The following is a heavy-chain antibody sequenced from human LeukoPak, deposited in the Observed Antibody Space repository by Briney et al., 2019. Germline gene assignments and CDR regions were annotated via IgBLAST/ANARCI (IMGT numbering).Heavy chain of an antibody. D-gene: IGHD1-7*01. J-gene: IGHJ3*02. Sequence: SQTLSLTCTVSGDSISSGDYYWSWIRQPPGKGLEWIGYIYHSGSTYYNPSLKSRVTISVDRSKNQFSLKLSSVTAADTAVYYCARDLVPTGTTTGGAFDIWGQGTMVTVSS. CDR1: GDSISSGDYY. V-gene: IGHV4-30-2*01. CDR2: IYHSGST. CDR3: ARDLVPTGTTTGGAFDI.